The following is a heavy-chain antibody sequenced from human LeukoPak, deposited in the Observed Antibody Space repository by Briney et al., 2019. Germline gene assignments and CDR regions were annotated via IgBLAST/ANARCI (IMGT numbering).Heavy chain of an antibody. D-gene: IGHD6-13*01. Sequence: GGSLRLSCAASGFMFSDYWMNWVRQAPGKGLEWVANIRQDGDTKYYVDSVKGRFTISRDNAMNSLYLQMNSLRAEDTAIYYCARSLPYGTTWYGRSDFWGQGTLVTVSS. CDR2: IRQDGDTK. CDR1: GFMFSDYW. J-gene: IGHJ4*02. CDR3: ARSLPYGTTWYGRSDF. V-gene: IGHV3-7*03.